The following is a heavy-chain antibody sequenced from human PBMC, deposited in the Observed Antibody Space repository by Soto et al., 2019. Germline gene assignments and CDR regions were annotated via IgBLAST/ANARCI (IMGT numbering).Heavy chain of an antibody. Sequence: QVQLVQSGAEVKKPGASVNVSCKASGYTFTSYGISWVRQAPGQGLEWMGWISAYNGKRNYAQKLEGRVTMTTDTSPSTASIELRSLSSDDTSVYYCARDSPPVDYWGQGTLVSVAS. J-gene: IGHJ4*02. CDR3: ARDSPPVDY. CDR2: ISAYNGKR. V-gene: IGHV1-18*01. CDR1: GYTFTSYG.